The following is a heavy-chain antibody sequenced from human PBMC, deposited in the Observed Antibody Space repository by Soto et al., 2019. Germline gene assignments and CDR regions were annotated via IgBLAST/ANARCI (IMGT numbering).Heavy chain of an antibody. CDR1: GGSISSGGYY. CDR2: IYYSGST. D-gene: IGHD4-4*01. J-gene: IGHJ6*02. Sequence: VQLQESGPGLVQPSQTLSLTCTVSGGSISSGGYYWSWIRQHPGKGLEWIGYIYYSGSTYYNPYLKSRVTISVDTSKNQCSRKLSSVTAADTAVYYCARDSRMTVTRYYYYGMDVWGQGTTVTVSS. CDR3: ARDSRMTVTRYYYYGMDV. V-gene: IGHV4-31*03.